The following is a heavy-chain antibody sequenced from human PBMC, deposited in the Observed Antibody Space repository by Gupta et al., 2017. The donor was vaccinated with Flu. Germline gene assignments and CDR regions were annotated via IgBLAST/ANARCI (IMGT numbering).Heavy chain of an antibody. J-gene: IGHJ6*02. CDR2: IWYDGSNK. CDR3: ARGEYSSGPLWYYGMDV. CDR1: GFTFSSYG. V-gene: IGHV3-33*01. Sequence: QVQLVESGGGVVQPGRSLRLSCAASGFTFSSYGMHWVRQAPGKGLEWVAVIWYDGSNKYYADSVKGRFTISRDNSKNTLYLQMNSLRAEDTAVYYCARGEYSSGPLWYYGMDVWGQGTTVTVSS. D-gene: IGHD6-19*01.